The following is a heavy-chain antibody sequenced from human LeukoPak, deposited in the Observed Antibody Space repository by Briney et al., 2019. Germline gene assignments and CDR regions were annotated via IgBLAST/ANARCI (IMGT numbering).Heavy chain of an antibody. CDR3: AKDYEPLVGVHRWGDWFDP. CDR2: ISSSGAST. J-gene: IGHJ5*02. V-gene: IGHV3-23*01. CDR1: GFPFSSYE. Sequence: GGSLRLSCAVSGFPFSSYEMNWVRQAPGKGLEWVSSISSSGASTHYADSVKDRFTISRDNSKNTLYLQMNSLRAEDTAVYYCAKDYEPLVGVHRWGDWFDPWGQGTLVTVSS. D-gene: IGHD1-26*01.